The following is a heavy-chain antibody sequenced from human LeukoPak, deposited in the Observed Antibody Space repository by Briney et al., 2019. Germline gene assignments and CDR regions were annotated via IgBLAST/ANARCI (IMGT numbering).Heavy chain of an antibody. CDR3: ARLDYDYVWGSYRSADY. V-gene: IGHV4-59*10. Sequence: PGGSLRLSCAASGFTFSDYWMHWVRQAPGKGLEWIGRIYTSGSTNYNPSLKSRVTMSVDTSKNQFSLKLSSVTSADTAVYYCARLDYDYVWGSYRSADYWGQGTLVTVSS. CDR1: GFTFSDYW. CDR2: IYTSGST. J-gene: IGHJ4*02. D-gene: IGHD3-16*02.